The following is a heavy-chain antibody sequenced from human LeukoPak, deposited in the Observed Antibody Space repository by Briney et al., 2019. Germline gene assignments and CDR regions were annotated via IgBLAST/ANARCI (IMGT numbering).Heavy chain of an antibody. CDR1: GGSFSGYY. Sequence: SETLSLACAVYGGSFSGYYWSWIRQPPGKGLEWIGEINHSGSTNYNPSLKSRVTISVDTSKNQFSLKLSSVTAADTAVYYCARRALSSGRIYYFDYWGQGTLVTVSS. J-gene: IGHJ4*02. CDR2: INHSGST. CDR3: ARRALSSGRIYYFDY. V-gene: IGHV4-34*01. D-gene: IGHD6-19*01.